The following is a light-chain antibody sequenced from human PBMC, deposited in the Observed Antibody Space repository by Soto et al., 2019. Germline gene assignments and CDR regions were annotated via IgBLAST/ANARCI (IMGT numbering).Light chain of an antibody. CDR2: DVS. J-gene: IGKJ1*01. CDR3: QQYGNSPWA. Sequence: EIVLTQSPATLSLSPGERDTPSCRASQSVSSTYLAWYQQKPGRAPRLLIHDVSRRATGIPDRFSGSGSGTDFTLTISRVEPEDFAVYYCQQYGNSPWAFGQGTKVDIK. CDR1: QSVSSTY. V-gene: IGKV3-20*01.